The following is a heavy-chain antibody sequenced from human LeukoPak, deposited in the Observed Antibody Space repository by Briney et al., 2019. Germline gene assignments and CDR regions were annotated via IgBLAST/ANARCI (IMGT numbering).Heavy chain of an antibody. CDR1: GFTFSSYA. V-gene: IGHV3-23*01. CDR2: ISGSGVST. J-gene: IGHJ5*02. D-gene: IGHD2-2*01. Sequence: GGSLRLSCAASGFTFSSYAMSWVRQAPGRGLEWVSAISGSGVSTYYADSVKGRFTISRDNSKNTLYLQMNSLRAEDTAVYYCARGDCSSTSCYDWFDPWGQGTLVTVSS. CDR3: ARGDCSSTSCYDWFDP.